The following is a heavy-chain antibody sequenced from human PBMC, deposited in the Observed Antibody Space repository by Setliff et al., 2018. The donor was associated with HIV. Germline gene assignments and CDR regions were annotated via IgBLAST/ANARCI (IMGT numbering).Heavy chain of an antibody. CDR2: TANT. Sequence: SETLSLTCTVSGDSISTDNYHWGWMRQPPGKGLEWIGHTANTDYNPSLKSRVTVSVDTSKNQLSLRLSSVTAADTAVYYCASTGYSSGWSFDYWGQGTLVTVSS. J-gene: IGHJ4*02. CDR1: GDSISTDNYH. V-gene: IGHV4-39*01. D-gene: IGHD6-19*01. CDR3: ASTGYSSGWSFDY.